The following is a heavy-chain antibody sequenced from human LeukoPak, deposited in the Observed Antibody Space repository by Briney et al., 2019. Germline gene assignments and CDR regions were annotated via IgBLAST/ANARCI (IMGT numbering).Heavy chain of an antibody. CDR2: INHSGST. Sequence: SETLSLTCAVYGGSFSGYYWSWIRQPPGKGLEWIGEINHSGSTNYNPSLKSRVTISVDTSKNQFSLKLSSVTAADTAVYYYARGRAGSGSYWGQGTLVTVSS. CDR1: GGSFSGYY. D-gene: IGHD3-10*01. J-gene: IGHJ4*02. V-gene: IGHV4-34*01. CDR3: ARGRAGSGSY.